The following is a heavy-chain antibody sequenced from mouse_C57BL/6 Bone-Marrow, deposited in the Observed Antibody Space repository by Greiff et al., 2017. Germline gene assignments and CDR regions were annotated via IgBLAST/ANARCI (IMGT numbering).Heavy chain of an antibody. V-gene: IGHV14-4*01. D-gene: IGHD2-3*01. CDR3: SSFDGDSFDF. CDR1: GFNIKDDY. CDR2: IDPGIGDT. Sequence: VQLQQSGAELVRPGASVKLSCTASGFNIKDDYIHWVNQRPEQGLEWIGWIDPGIGDTEYASKFQGQATITSDTASNTAYLLLSSLTSEDTAVYYCSSFDGDSFDFWGQGTPLTVAS. J-gene: IGHJ2*01.